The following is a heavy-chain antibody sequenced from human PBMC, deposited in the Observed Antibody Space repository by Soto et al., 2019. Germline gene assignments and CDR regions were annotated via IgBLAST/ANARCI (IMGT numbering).Heavy chain of an antibody. J-gene: IGHJ4*02. V-gene: IGHV3-21*01. Sequence: GGSLRLSCAASGFTFSTYSMSWVRQAPGKGLEWVSSYVDSVKGRFTISRDNTKNSLYLQMNSLRAEDTAVFYCARDRDSRGYSYFDQWGQGMLVTVSS. CDR1: GFTFSTYS. D-gene: IGHD3-22*01. CDR3: ARDRDSRGYSYFDQ.